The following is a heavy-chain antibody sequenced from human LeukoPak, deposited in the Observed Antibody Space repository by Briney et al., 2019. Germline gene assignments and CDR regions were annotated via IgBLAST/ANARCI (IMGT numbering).Heavy chain of an antibody. CDR2: IYDNGNT. CDR3: ARVKGFYGSGSFDF. D-gene: IGHD3-10*01. V-gene: IGHV4-59*01. J-gene: IGHJ4*02. CDR1: GASISRYY. Sequence: SETLSLTCTVSGASISRYYWSWVRQPPGKELEWIGYIYDNGNTNYNPSLASRVAISVDTSNNRFSLRLPSVTAADTALYYCARVKGFYGSGSFDFWGQGILVTVSS.